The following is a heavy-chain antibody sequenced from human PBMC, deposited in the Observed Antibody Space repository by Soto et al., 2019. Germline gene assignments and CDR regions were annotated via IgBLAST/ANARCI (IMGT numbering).Heavy chain of an antibody. D-gene: IGHD2-15*01. J-gene: IGHJ4*02. CDR2: VFWDDDK. CDR3: AHTRAPRIFDY. CDR1: GFSLTTSGVG. Sequence: QITLKESGPTLVKPTQTLTLTCTFSGFSLTTSGVGVGWIRQPPGKALEWLALVFWDDDKRYSPSLKSRLTITKDTSKNQVVLTMTNMDPVDTATYYCAHTRAPRIFDYWGQGTLLTVSS. V-gene: IGHV2-5*02.